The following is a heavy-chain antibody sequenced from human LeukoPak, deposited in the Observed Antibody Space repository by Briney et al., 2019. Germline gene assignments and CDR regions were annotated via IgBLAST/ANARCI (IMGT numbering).Heavy chain of an antibody. CDR3: ASKSTYHVELRFDY. D-gene: IGHD1-7*01. CDR2: IYYTETT. CDR1: GDSTNTYF. J-gene: IGHJ4*02. Sequence: AETLSLTCTLSGDSTNTYFWSWLRQSQGKGLEWNGYIYYTETTNYIPSLKSRVTISVDTSKNQFSLKVNSVTAADTGVYYCASKSTYHVELRFDYWGQGTLVTVSS. V-gene: IGHV4-59*01.